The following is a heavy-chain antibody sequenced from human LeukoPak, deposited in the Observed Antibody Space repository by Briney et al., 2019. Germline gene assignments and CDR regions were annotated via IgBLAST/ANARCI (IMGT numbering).Heavy chain of an antibody. CDR2: ISAYNGNT. J-gene: IGHJ4*02. CDR3: ARDYGDYGLYFDY. D-gene: IGHD4-17*01. V-gene: IGHV1-18*01. Sequence: SVKVSCKASGGTFSSYAISWVRQAPGQGLEWMGWISAYNGNTNYAQKLQGRVTMTTDTSTSTAYMELRSLRSDDTAVYYCARDYGDYGLYFDYWGQGTLVTVSS. CDR1: GGTFSSYA.